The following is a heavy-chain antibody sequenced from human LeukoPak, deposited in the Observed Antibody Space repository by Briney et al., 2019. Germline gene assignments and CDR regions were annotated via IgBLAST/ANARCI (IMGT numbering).Heavy chain of an antibody. CDR3: ARSHYYDSSGHFDY. V-gene: IGHV1-69*05. D-gene: IGHD3-22*01. CDR2: IIPIFGTA. Sequence: ASVKVSCKASGGTFSSYAISWVRQAPGQGLEWMGRIIPIFGTASYAQKFQGRVTITTDESTSTAYMELSSLRSEDTAVYYCARSHYYDSSGHFDYWGQGTLVTVSS. CDR1: GGTFSSYA. J-gene: IGHJ4*02.